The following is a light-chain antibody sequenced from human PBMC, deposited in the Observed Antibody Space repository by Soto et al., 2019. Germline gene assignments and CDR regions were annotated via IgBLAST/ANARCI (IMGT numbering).Light chain of an antibody. V-gene: IGKV3-20*01. CDR2: GAS. CDR3: QQYAMSPLT. CDR1: QSVPKNY. Sequence: EIVLTQSPGTLSLSPGERATLSCRARQSVPKNYLAWYQQKRGQAPRLLVYGASNRATGIPDRFSGSGSGTAFTLTSSRLEPEDSAVYYCQQYAMSPLTFGGGTRVEI. J-gene: IGKJ4*01.